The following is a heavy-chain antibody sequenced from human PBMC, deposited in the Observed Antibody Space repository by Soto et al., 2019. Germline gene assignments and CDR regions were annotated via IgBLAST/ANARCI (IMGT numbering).Heavy chain of an antibody. CDR2: ISYDGSNK. CDR1: GFTFSSHG. V-gene: IGHV3-30*18. CDR3: AKAFRSSLDLHDYYHYGMDV. J-gene: IGHJ6*02. Sequence: PGGSLRLSCAASGFTFSSHGMHWVRQAPGKGLEWVAVISYDGSNKYYADSVKGRFTISRDNSKNTVFLQMNSLRAEDTALYYCAKAFRSSLDLHDYYHYGMDVWGQGTTVTVSS. D-gene: IGHD3-3*01.